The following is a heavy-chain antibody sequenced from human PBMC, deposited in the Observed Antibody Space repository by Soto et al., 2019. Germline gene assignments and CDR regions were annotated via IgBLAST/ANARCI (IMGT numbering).Heavy chain of an antibody. J-gene: IGHJ3*02. CDR2: ISSSSSYI. D-gene: IGHD4-17*01. CDR3: AREGMTVADAFDI. Sequence: VQLVESGGGLVQPGGSLRLSCAASGFTFSSYSMNWVRQAPGKGLEWVSSISSSSSYIYYADSVKGRFTISRDNAKNSLYLQMNSLRAEDTAVYYCAREGMTVADAFDIWGQGTMVTVSS. V-gene: IGHV3-21*01. CDR1: GFTFSSYS.